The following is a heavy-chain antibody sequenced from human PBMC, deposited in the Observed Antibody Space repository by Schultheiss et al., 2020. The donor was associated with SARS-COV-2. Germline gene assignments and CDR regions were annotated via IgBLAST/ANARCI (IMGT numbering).Heavy chain of an antibody. CDR2: IYWDDDK. J-gene: IGHJ3*02. Sequence: SGPTLVKPTQTLTLTCTFSGFSLSSSGVGVGWIRQPPGKALECLALIYWDDDKRYSPSLKSRLTISKDTSKNQVVLTMTNMDPVDTATYYCARVIGDDAFDIWGQGTMVTVSS. D-gene: IGHD2/OR15-2a*01. V-gene: IGHV2-5*02. CDR1: GFSLSSSGVG. CDR3: ARVIGDDAFDI.